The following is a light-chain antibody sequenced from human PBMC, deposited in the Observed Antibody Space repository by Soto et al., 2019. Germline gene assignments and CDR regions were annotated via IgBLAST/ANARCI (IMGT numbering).Light chain of an antibody. V-gene: IGLV2-14*01. CDR3: QSYDSNTVV. J-gene: IGLJ2*01. Sequence: QSALTQPASVSGSPGQSITISCTGTSSDVGGYNYVSWYQQHPGKAPKLVIYEVTKRPSGVSNRFSGSKSGNTASLTISGLQAEDETDYYCQSYDSNTVVFGGGTKLTVL. CDR1: SSDVGGYNY. CDR2: EVT.